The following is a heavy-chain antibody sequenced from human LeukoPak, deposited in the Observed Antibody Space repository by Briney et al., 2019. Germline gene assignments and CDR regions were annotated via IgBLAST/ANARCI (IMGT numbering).Heavy chain of an antibody. J-gene: IGHJ6*03. CDR3: ARDQGSSWNYYYYMDV. V-gene: IGHV1-46*01. Sequence: ASVKVSCKASGGTFSSYAISWVRQAPGQGLEWMGIINPSGGSTSYAQKFQGRVTMTRDMSTSTVYMELSSLRSEDTAVYYCARDQGSSWNYYYYMDVWGKGTTVTVSS. CDR2: INPSGGST. D-gene: IGHD6-13*01. CDR1: GGTFSSYA.